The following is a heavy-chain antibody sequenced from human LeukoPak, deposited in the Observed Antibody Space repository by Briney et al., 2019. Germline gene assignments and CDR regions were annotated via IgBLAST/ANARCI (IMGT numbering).Heavy chain of an antibody. CDR3: ASYDYGFDY. CDR1: GGSFSGYY. D-gene: IGHD4-17*01. V-gene: IGHV4-34*01. J-gene: IGHJ4*02. CDR2: INHSGST. Sequence: PSETLSLTCAVYGGSFSGYYWSWIRQPPGKGLEWIGEINHSGSTNYNPSLKSRVTISVDTSKNQFSLKLSSVTAADTAVYYCASYDYGFDYWGQGTLVTVSS.